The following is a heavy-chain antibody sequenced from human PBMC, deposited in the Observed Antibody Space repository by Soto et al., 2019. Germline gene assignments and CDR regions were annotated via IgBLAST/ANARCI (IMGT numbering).Heavy chain of an antibody. CDR3: AKDQSPYQAAGTFPRFDP. J-gene: IGHJ5*02. CDR2: ISYDGSNK. Sequence: GGSLRLSCAASGFTFSSYGMHWVRQAPGKGLEWVAVISYDGSNKYYADSVKGRFTISRDNSKNTLYLQMNSLRAEDTAVYYCAKDQSPYQAAGTFPRFDPWGQGTLVTVSS. D-gene: IGHD6-13*01. CDR1: GFTFSSYG. V-gene: IGHV3-30*18.